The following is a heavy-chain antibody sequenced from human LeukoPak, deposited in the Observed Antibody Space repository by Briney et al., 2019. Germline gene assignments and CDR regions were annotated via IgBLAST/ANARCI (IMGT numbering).Heavy chain of an antibody. Sequence: SETLSLTCNVSGGSISGYHWSWIRQPPGKGLEWLGYIYYSGSSNYNPSLKSRVTISVDTSKNQFSLKLSSVTAADTAVYYCARSPRYYGSGRLFGDAFDIWGQGTMVTVSS. V-gene: IGHV4-59*01. D-gene: IGHD3-10*01. CDR1: GGSISGYH. J-gene: IGHJ3*02. CDR2: IYYSGSS. CDR3: ARSPRYYGSGRLFGDAFDI.